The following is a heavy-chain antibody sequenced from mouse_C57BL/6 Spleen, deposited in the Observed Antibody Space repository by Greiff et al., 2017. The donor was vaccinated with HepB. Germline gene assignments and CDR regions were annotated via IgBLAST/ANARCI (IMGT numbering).Heavy chain of an antibody. J-gene: IGHJ3*01. CDR3: ARGGYGYDVIAY. CDR1: GFNIKDYY. CDR2: IDPEDGET. Sequence: VQLQQSGAELVKPGASVKLSCTASGFNIKDYYMHWVKQSTEQGLEWIGRIDPEDGETKYATKFQGKATITADTSSNKAYLQLSSLTSEDTAVYYCARGGYGYDVIAYWGQGTLVTVSA. V-gene: IGHV14-2*01. D-gene: IGHD2-2*01.